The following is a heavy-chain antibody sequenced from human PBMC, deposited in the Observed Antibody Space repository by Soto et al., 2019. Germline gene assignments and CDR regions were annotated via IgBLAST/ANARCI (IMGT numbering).Heavy chain of an antibody. J-gene: IGHJ4*02. D-gene: IGHD2-8*02. Sequence: PGGSLRLSCTASGFSLSRYGLHWVRQAPGKGLEWVAGLWSDGIKTSYTDSVKGRFTISXXXXXXMXYXQXXXLGAXDTAVYYCARDLNYWSLLIDHWGQGTLVTVSS. V-gene: IGHV3-33*01. CDR2: LWSDGIKT. CDR3: ARDLNYWSLLIDH. CDR1: GFSLSRYG.